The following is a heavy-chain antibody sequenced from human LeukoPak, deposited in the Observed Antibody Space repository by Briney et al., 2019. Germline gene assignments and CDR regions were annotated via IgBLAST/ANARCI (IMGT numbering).Heavy chain of an antibody. CDR1: GGTFSSYA. CDR2: IIPIIGTA. Sequence: ASVKVSCKASGGTFSSYAISWVRQAPGQGLEWMGGIIPIIGTANYAQKFQGRVTITADESTSTAYMELSSLRSEDTAVYYCARGRNDILTGFLYYYGMDVWGQGTTVTVSS. CDR3: ARGRNDILTGFLYYYGMDV. V-gene: IGHV1-69*13. D-gene: IGHD3-9*01. J-gene: IGHJ6*02.